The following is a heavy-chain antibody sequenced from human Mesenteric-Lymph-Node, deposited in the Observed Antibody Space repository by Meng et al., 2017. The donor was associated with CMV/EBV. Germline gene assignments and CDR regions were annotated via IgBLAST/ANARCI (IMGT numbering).Heavy chain of an antibody. CDR3: ARGGSRSFADY. D-gene: IGHD1-26*01. Sequence: GESLKISCAASGLSVSSNYMSWVRQAPGKGLEWVSLTHTDGTTYYADSVKGRFTISRDNSKNTVYLQVSSLRADDTAVYYCARGGSRSFADYRGRGTLVTVSS. J-gene: IGHJ4*02. CDR2: THTDGTT. CDR1: GLSVSSNY. V-gene: IGHV3-53*01.